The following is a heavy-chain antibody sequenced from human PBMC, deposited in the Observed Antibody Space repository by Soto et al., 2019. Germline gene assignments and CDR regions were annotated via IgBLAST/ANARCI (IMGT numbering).Heavy chain of an antibody. V-gene: IGHV1-69*02. Sequence: QVQLVQSGAEVKKPGSSVKVSCKASGGTFSSYTTSWVRQAPGQGLEWMGRIIPILGIANYAQKFQGRVMITADKSTSTAYMELSSLRSEDTAVYYCARGVPAAILGGSDWFDPWGQGTLVTVSS. CDR3: ARGVPAAILGGSDWFDP. CDR2: IIPILGIA. CDR1: GGTFSSYT. J-gene: IGHJ5*02. D-gene: IGHD2-2*01.